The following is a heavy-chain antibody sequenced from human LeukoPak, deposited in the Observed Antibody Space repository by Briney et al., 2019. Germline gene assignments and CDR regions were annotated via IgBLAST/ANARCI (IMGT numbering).Heavy chain of an antibody. V-gene: IGHV1-69*13. CDR3: ARVGAVAGPDYYYYGMDV. J-gene: IGHJ6*02. Sequence: SVKVSCKASGGTFSSYAISWVRQTPGQGLEWMGGIIPIFGTANYAQKFQGRVTITADESTSTAYMELSSLRSEDTAVYYCARVGAVAGPDYYYYGMDVWGQGTTVTVSS. D-gene: IGHD6-19*01. CDR1: GGTFSSYA. CDR2: IIPIFGTA.